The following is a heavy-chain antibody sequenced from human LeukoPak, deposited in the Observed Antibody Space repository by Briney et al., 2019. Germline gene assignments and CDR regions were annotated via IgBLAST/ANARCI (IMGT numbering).Heavy chain of an antibody. CDR3: AKDSVVTPDY. CDR1: GFTFSSYA. Sequence: GGSLRLSCAASGFTFSSYAMSWVRQALGKGLEWVSTISGSGDSTYYADSVKGRFTISRDSSKNTLHLQMNSLRAEDTAVYYCAKDSVVTPDYWGQGTLVTVSS. V-gene: IGHV3-23*01. D-gene: IGHD2-21*02. CDR2: ISGSGDST. J-gene: IGHJ4*02.